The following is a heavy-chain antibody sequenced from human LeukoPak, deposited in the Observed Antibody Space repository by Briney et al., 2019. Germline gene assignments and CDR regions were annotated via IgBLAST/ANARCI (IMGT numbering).Heavy chain of an antibody. D-gene: IGHD6-19*01. Sequence: GSLRLSCAASGYTFTSYYMHWVRQAPGQGLEWMGIINPSGGSTSYAQKFQGRVTMTRDTSTSTVYMELSSLRSEDTAVYYCARDQGGAVAGALFGYWGQGTLVTVSS. V-gene: IGHV1-46*01. J-gene: IGHJ4*02. CDR2: INPSGGST. CDR1: GYTFTSYY. CDR3: ARDQGGAVAGALFGY.